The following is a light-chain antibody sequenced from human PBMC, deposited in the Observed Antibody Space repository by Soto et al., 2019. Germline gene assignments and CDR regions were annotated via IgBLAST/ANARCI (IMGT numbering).Light chain of an antibody. CDR2: HAS. Sequence: EIVLTQSPATLSFSPGERATLSCRASQSVSRYLAWYQQKPGQAPRLLIYHASNRATGIPARFSGSGSGTDFTLTISSLEPEDFAIYYCKHHSNWLWTFGQGTKV. V-gene: IGKV3-11*01. J-gene: IGKJ1*01. CDR3: KHHSNWLWT. CDR1: QSVSRY.